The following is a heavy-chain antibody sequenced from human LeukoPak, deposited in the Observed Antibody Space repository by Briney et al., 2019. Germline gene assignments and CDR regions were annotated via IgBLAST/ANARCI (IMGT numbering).Heavy chain of an antibody. CDR3: ARRKPSGGYYYYGMDV. D-gene: IGHD6-19*01. CDR2: IYYSGST. J-gene: IGHJ6*02. V-gene: IGHV4-31*03. CDR1: GGSISSGGYY. Sequence: SETLSLTCTVSGGSISSGGYYWSWIRQHPGKGLEWIGYIYYSGSTYYNPSLKSRVTISVDTSKNQFSLKLSSVTAADTAVYYCARRKPSGGYYYYGMDVWGQGTTVTVSS.